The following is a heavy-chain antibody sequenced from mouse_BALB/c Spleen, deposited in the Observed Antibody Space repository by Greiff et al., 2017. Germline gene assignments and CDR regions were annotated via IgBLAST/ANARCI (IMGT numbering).Heavy chain of an antibody. CDR1: GFTFSSYG. J-gene: IGHJ4*01. CDR3: ARQNSDAMDY. Sequence: EVQGVESGGDLVKPGGSLKLSCAASGFTFSSYGMSWVRQTPDKRLEWVATISSGGSYTYYPDSVKGRFTISRDDAKNTLYLQMSSLKSEDTAMYYCARQNSDAMDYWGQGTSVTVSS. CDR2: ISSGGSYT. V-gene: IGHV5-6*01.